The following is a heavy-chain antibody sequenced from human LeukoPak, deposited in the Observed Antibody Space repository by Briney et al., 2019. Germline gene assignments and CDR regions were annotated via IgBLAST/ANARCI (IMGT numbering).Heavy chain of an antibody. Sequence: GGSLRLSCAASGFTFSSYWMSWVRQAPGKGLEWVANIKQDGSEKYYVDSVKGRFTISRDNAKNSLYLQMNSLRAEDTAVYYCASFWYDSSGYYGFDYWGQGTLVTVSS. CDR1: GFTFSSYW. J-gene: IGHJ4*02. V-gene: IGHV3-7*01. CDR2: IKQDGSEK. CDR3: ASFWYDSSGYYGFDY. D-gene: IGHD3-22*01.